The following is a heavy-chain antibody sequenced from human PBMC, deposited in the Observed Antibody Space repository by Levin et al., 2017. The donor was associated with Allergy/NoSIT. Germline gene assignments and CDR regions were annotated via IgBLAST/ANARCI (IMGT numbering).Heavy chain of an antibody. CDR1: GGSFSGYY. J-gene: IGHJ5*02. Sequence: PSETLSLTCAVYGGSFSGYYWSWIRQPPGKGLEWIGEINHSGSTNYNPSLKSRVTISVDTSKNQFSLKLSSVTAADTAVYYCARILRGSGYYLGKFVFDPWGQGTLVTVSS. D-gene: IGHD3-3*01. V-gene: IGHV4-34*01. CDR3: ARILRGSGYYLGKFVFDP. CDR2: INHSGST.